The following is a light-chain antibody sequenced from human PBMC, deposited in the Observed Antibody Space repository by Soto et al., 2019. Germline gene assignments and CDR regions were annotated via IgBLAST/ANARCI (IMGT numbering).Light chain of an antibody. J-gene: IGKJ4*01. Sequence: EIVLTQSPGTLSLSPGERATLSCRASQSVSSSYLAWYQQKPGPAPRLLIYGASSRATGIPDRFSGSGSGTDFTLTISRLEPEDVAVYYCQQYGSSPPLTFGGGTKVEIK. V-gene: IGKV3-20*01. CDR3: QQYGSSPPLT. CDR2: GAS. CDR1: QSVSSSY.